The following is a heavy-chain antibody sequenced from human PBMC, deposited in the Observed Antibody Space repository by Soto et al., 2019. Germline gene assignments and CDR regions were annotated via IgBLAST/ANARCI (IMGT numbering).Heavy chain of an antibody. D-gene: IGHD2-8*01. CDR3: ARDRGVIEY. V-gene: IGHV3-21*01. J-gene: IGHJ4*02. Sequence: GGSLRLSCAASGFTFSSYSMNWVRQAPGKGLEWVSAVSSRSSYIQYADSVKGRFTISRDNAKNSVYLQMNSLRDEDTAVYYCARDRGVIEYWGKGTLVTVSS. CDR2: VSSRSSYI. CDR1: GFTFSSYS.